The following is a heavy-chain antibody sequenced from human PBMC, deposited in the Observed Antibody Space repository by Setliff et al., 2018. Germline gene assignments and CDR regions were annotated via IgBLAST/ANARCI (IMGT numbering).Heavy chain of an antibody. CDR1: GFTFSSYS. Sequence: PGGSLRLSCAASGFTFSSYSMNWVRQAPGKGLVWVSRINSDGSSTSYADSVKGRFTMSRDNAKNTLYLQMNSLRAEDTAVYYCARAYYGTVNGYSSYYGLDVWGQGTTVTVSS. J-gene: IGHJ6*02. D-gene: IGHD3-9*01. CDR3: ARAYYGTVNGYSSYYGLDV. CDR2: INSDGSST. V-gene: IGHV3-74*01.